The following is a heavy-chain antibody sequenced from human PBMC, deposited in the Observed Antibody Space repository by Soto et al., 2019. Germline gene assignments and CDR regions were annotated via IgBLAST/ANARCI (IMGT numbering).Heavy chain of an antibody. CDR1: GGSISSYY. CDR3: ASRSGRSFDY. D-gene: IGHD2-15*01. Sequence: QVQLQESGPGLVKPSETLSLTCTVSGGSISSYYWSWLRQHPGKGLEWRGYIYDSGRTTYNPSLKSRATISVDPSKNPSSLRLSSVTAADTAVYYCASRSGRSFDYGGQGTLFTVSS. CDR2: IYDSGRT. V-gene: IGHV4-59*08. J-gene: IGHJ4*02.